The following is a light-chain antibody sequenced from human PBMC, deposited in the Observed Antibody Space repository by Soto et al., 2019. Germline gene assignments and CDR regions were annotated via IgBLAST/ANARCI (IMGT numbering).Light chain of an antibody. CDR2: EVS. CDR1: SNDIGTYNY. J-gene: IGLJ2*01. V-gene: IGLV2-14*01. CDR3: TSFTASTTVV. Sequence: QSALTQPASVSGSPEQSITISCTGTSNDIGTYNYVSWYQHHPGKAPKLLIYEVSNRPSGVSNRFSGSKSGNTASLTISGLQAEDEADYHCTSFTASTTVVFGGGTKVTVL.